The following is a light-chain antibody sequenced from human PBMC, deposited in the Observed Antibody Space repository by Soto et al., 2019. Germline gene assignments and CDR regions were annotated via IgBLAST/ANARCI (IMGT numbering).Light chain of an antibody. J-gene: IGKJ1*01. Sequence: EIVLTQSPGTLSLSPGEGATLSCRASQSISSNFLAWYQQKRGQAPRLLIHGASNRATGIPDRFSGSGSGTDFTLTITRLEPEDFPVYYCQQYGGSPRTFGQGTKVEVK. V-gene: IGKV3-20*01. CDR1: QSISSNF. CDR3: QQYGGSPRT. CDR2: GAS.